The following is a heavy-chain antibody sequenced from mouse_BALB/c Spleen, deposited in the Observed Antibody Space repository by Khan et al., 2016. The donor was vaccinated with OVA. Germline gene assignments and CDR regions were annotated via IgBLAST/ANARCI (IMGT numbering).Heavy chain of an antibody. CDR2: ISSTGGT. J-gene: IGHJ4*01. CDR1: GYSITSDYA. Sequence: VQLKESGPGLVKPSQSLSLTCTVTGYSITSDYAWNWIRQFPGNKLEWMGYISSTGGTSYNPSLKSRIFVTRDTSKNQFFLQLKSVTTEDTATYYCARSLYYSFGYALDCWGRGTSVTVSS. D-gene: IGHD2-12*01. V-gene: IGHV3-2*02. CDR3: ARSLYYSFGYALDC.